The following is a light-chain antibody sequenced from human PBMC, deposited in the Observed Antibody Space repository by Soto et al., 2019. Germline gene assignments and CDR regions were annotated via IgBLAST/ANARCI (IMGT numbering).Light chain of an antibody. V-gene: IGLV2-14*01. Sequence: QSALTQPASVSGSPGQSITISCTGTSSDVGGYNYVSWYQQHPGKAPKLMIYDVSNRPSGVSNRFSGSKSGNTASLTISGLQAEDEADYYCCCCSYAGSSSFRVLFGGGTQLTVL. CDR2: DVS. CDR3: CSYAGSSSFRVL. CDR1: SSDVGGYNY. J-gene: IGLJ2*01.